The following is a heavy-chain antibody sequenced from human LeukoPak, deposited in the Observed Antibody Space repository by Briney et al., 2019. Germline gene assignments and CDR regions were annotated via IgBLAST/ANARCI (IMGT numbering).Heavy chain of an antibody. CDR3: AKGGIGSSSGLDY. CDR1: GFTFSTYV. J-gene: IGHJ4*02. Sequence: PGGSLRLSCAASGFTFSTYVMTWVRQAPGKGLEWVSSIGGSGGSPYHGNSVKGRFSISRDNSKSTLYLQMNSLRDEDTAVYYCAKGGIGSSSGLDYWGQGTLVTVSS. V-gene: IGHV3-23*01. CDR2: IGGSGGSP. D-gene: IGHD5-18*01.